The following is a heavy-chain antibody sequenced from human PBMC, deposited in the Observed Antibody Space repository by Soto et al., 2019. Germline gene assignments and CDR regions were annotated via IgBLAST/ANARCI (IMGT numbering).Heavy chain of an antibody. CDR2: IYHSGST. J-gene: IGHJ6*02. Sequence: KPSETLSLTCAVSGGSISSSNWWSWVRQPPGKGLEWIGEIYHSGSTNYNPSLKSRVTISVDKSKNQFSLKLSSVTAADTAVYYCARDPNSSSWYLYYYYYGMDVWGQGTTVTVSS. CDR1: GGSISSSNW. D-gene: IGHD6-13*01. V-gene: IGHV4-4*02. CDR3: ARDPNSSSWYLYYYYYGMDV.